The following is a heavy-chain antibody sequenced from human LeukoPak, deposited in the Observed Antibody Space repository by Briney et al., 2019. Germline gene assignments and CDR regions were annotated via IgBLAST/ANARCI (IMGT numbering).Heavy chain of an antibody. Sequence: PGGSLRLSCAASGFTVSSNYMSWVRPAPGKGLEWVSVIYSGGSTHYADSVKGRFTISRDNSKNTLYLQMNSLRAEDTAVYYCARDPRIRLEPQGGDYWGQGTLVTVSS. V-gene: IGHV3-66*02. J-gene: IGHJ4*02. CDR3: ARDPRIRLEPQGGDY. CDR2: IYSGGST. CDR1: GFTVSSNY. D-gene: IGHD1-1*01.